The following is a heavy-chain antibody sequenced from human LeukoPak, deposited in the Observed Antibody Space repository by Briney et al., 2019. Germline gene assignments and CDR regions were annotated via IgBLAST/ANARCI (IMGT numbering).Heavy chain of an antibody. CDR1: GFTFSSYW. CDR3: ASSPSTGSHY. CDR2: ISSDGTST. Sequence: QPGGSLRLSCAASGFTFSSYWMHWVRQAPGKGLVWVSRISSDGTSTSYADSVKGRFTISRDNAKNMLYLQMNSLRAEDTAVYYCASSPSTGSHYWGQGTLVTVSS. V-gene: IGHV3-74*01. J-gene: IGHJ4*02. D-gene: IGHD2-2*01.